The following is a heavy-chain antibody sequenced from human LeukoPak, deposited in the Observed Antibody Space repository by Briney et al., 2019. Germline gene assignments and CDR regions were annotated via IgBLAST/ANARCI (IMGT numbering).Heavy chain of an antibody. J-gene: IGHJ4*02. CDR1: GFTFSNYA. CDR2: VSYDGSNK. CDR3: ATIGDRRSGELYRIDY. Sequence: GRSLRLSCAASGFTFSNYAMHWVRQAPGKGLEWVAVVSYDGSNKYYTDSVKGRFTISRDNSKNTLYLQMNSLRAEDAAVYYCATIGDRRSGELYRIDYWGQGTLVTVSS. V-gene: IGHV3-30-3*01. D-gene: IGHD1-26*01.